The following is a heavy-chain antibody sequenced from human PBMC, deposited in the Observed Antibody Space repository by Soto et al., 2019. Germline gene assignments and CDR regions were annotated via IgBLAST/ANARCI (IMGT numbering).Heavy chain of an antibody. CDR1: GFTFSSYG. D-gene: IGHD1-1*01. J-gene: IGHJ6*02. CDR3: EKDTLKSGYYYYHGMDV. V-gene: IGHV3-30*18. Sequence: PGGSLRLSCAASGFTFSSYGMHWVRQAPGKGLEWVAVISYDGSNKYYADSVKGRFTISRDNSKNTLYLQMNSLRAEDTAVYYCEKDTLKSGYYYYHGMDVWGQGTTVTVSS. CDR2: ISYDGSNK.